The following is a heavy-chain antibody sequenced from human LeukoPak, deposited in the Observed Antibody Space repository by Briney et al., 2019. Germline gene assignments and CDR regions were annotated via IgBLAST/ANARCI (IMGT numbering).Heavy chain of an antibody. CDR2: INPSGCST. D-gene: IGHD3-10*01. Sequence: GASVKVSCKASGYTFTSYYMHWVRQAPGQGLEWMGIINPSGCSTSYAQKFQGRVTMTRDTSTSTVYMELSSLRSEDTAVYYCARHRPFITMVRGVTPPTGMDVWGKGTTVTVSS. CDR1: GYTFTSYY. J-gene: IGHJ6*04. CDR3: ARHRPFITMVRGVTPPTGMDV. V-gene: IGHV1-46*01.